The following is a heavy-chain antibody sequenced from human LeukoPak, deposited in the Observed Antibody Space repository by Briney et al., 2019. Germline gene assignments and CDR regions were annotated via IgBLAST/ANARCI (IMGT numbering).Heavy chain of an antibody. CDR1: GLSFSSYW. V-gene: IGHV3-74*01. CDR2: TNLHGTAV. CDR3: ASAFTYVRLGDH. Sequence: HPGGSLRLSCAVSGLSFSSYWMHWVCQAPGKGLVWVARTNLHGTAVDYADSVRGRFTISRDNAKNTLFLQMNSLRAEDAAVYYCASAFTYVRLGDHWGQGTLVTVSS. J-gene: IGHJ4*02. D-gene: IGHD3-16*01.